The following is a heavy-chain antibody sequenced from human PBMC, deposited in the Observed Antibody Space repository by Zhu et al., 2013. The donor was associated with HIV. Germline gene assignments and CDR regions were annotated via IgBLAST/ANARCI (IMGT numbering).Heavy chain of an antibody. CDR2: INPNSGGT. CDR3: ARDRSMGSGSYYNVGGLMMSFDI. Sequence: QVQLVQSGAEVKKPGASVKVSCKASGYTFTGYYMHWVRQAPGQGLEWMGWINPNSGGTNYAQKFQGWVTMTRDTSISTAYMELSRLRSDDTAVYYCARDRSMGSGSYYNVGGLMMSFDIVGPRDKWSPSL. J-gene: IGHJ3*02. D-gene: IGHD3-10*01. V-gene: IGHV1-2*04. CDR1: GYTFTGYY.